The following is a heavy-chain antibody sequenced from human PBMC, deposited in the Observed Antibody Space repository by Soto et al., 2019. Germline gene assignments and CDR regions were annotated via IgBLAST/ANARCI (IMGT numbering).Heavy chain of an antibody. J-gene: IGHJ3*02. V-gene: IGHV3-33*01. CDR1: GFTFSSYG. Sequence: GGSLRLSCAASGFTFSSYGMHWVRQAPGKGLEWVAVIWYDGSNKYYADSVKGRFTISRDNSKNTLYLQMNSLRAEDTAVYDCARDNGWELLLDAFDIWGQGTMVTVSS. CDR2: IWYDGSNK. CDR3: ARDNGWELLLDAFDI. D-gene: IGHD1-26*01.